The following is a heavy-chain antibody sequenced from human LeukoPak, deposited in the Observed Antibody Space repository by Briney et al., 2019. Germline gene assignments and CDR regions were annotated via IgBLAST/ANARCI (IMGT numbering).Heavy chain of an antibody. CDR2: INPNSGGT. D-gene: IGHD1-26*01. Sequence: ASVKVSCKASGYTFTGYYMHWVRQAPGQGLEWMGWINPNSGGTNYAQKFQGWVTMTRDTSISTAYMDLSSLTSDDTAVYYCARDGGSYSADYWGQGTLVTVSS. J-gene: IGHJ4*02. CDR3: ARDGGSYSADY. V-gene: IGHV1-2*04. CDR1: GYTFTGYY.